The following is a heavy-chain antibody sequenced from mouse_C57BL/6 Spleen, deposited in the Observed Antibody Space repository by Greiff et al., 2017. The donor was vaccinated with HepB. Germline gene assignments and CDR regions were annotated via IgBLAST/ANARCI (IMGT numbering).Heavy chain of an antibody. CDR2: IDPETGGT. D-gene: IGHD1-1*01. V-gene: IGHV1-15*01. Sequence: VQLQQSGAELVRPGASVTLSCKASGYTFTDYEMHWVKQTPVHGLEWIGAIDPETGGTAYNQKFKGKAILTADKSSSTAYMELRSLTSEDSAVYYCTRPYYYGSPFDYWGQGTTLTVSS. CDR1: GYTFTDYE. J-gene: IGHJ2*01. CDR3: TRPYYYGSPFDY.